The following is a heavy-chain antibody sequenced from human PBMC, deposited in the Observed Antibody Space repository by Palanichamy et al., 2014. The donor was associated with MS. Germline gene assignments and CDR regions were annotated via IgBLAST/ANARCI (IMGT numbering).Heavy chain of an antibody. J-gene: IGHJ4*02. V-gene: IGHV1-69*01. D-gene: IGHD3-10*01. CDR2: IIPIFGTA. CDR3: ARDNEIYGSGSYYIPLGY. Sequence: QVQLVQSGAEVKKPGSSVKVSCKASGGTFSSYAISWVRQAPGQGLEWMGGIIPIFGTANYAQKFQGRVTITADESTSTAYMELSSLRSEDTAVYYCARDNEIYGSGSYYIPLGYWGQGTLVTVSS. CDR1: GGTFSSYA.